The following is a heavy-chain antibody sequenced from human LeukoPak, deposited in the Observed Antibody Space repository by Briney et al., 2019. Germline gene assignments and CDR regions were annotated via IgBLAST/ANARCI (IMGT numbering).Heavy chain of an antibody. Sequence: ASVKVSCKASGYTFTTYYIHWVRQAPGQGLEWMGIINPSGGSTSYAQKFQGRVSMTRDTSTGTAYMELRSLTSDDTAVYYCARGSYGDYWGQGTLVTVSS. CDR1: GYTFTTYY. J-gene: IGHJ4*02. V-gene: IGHV1-46*01. CDR2: INPSGGST. D-gene: IGHD1-26*01. CDR3: ARGSYGDY.